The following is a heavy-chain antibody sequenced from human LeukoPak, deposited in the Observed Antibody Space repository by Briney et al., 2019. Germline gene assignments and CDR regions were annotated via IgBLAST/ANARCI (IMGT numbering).Heavy chain of an antibody. D-gene: IGHD5-12*01. CDR2: INPNSGGT. Sequence: ASVKVSCKASGYTFTGYYMHWVRQAPGQGLEWMGWINPNSGGTNYAQKFQGRVTMTRDTSISTAYMELSRLRSDDTAVYYCARVSGYDWESFYDYWGQGTLVTVSS. CDR3: ARVSGYDWESFYDY. J-gene: IGHJ4*02. CDR1: GYTFTGYY. V-gene: IGHV1-2*02.